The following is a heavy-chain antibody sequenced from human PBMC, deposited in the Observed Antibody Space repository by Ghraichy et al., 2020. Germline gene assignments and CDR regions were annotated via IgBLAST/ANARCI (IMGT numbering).Heavy chain of an antibody. CDR1: GFTFSSYA. J-gene: IGHJ4*02. CDR3: GHGSGYYYSFLDY. CDR2: ISGSGGST. D-gene: IGHD3-22*01. Sequence: GESLNISCAASGFTFSSYAMSWVRQAPGKGLEWVSAISGSGGSTYYADSVKGRFTISRDNSKNTLYLQMNSLRAEDTAVYYCGHGSGYYYSFLDYWGQGTLVTVSS. V-gene: IGHV3-23*01.